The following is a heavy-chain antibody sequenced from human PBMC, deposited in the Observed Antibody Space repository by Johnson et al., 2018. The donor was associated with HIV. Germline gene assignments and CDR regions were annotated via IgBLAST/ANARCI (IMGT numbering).Heavy chain of an antibody. J-gene: IGHJ3*02. CDR2: ISSSGSTI. CDR1: GFTFSDYY. V-gene: IGHV3-11*04. D-gene: IGHD5-24*01. Sequence: QVQLVESGGGLVKPGGSLRLSCAASGFTFSDYYMSWIRQDPGKGLEWVSYISSSGSTIYYADSVKGRFTISRDNAKNSLYLQMNSLRAEDTAVYYCARGGDGYNSRFREPFGAFDIWGQGTMVTVSS. CDR3: ARGGDGYNSRFREPFGAFDI.